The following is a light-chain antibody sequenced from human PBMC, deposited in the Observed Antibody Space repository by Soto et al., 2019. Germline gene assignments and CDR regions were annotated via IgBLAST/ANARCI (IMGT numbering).Light chain of an antibody. CDR3: QQRSNWPP. J-gene: IGKJ2*01. CDR1: QSVSSY. V-gene: IGKV3-11*01. CDR2: DAP. Sequence: EIVLTQSPATLSLSPGERATLSCRASQSVSSYLAWYQQKPGQAPRLLIYDAPNRATGIPARFSGSGSGTDFTLTISSLEPEDFAFYYCQQRSNWPPFGQGTKLEIK.